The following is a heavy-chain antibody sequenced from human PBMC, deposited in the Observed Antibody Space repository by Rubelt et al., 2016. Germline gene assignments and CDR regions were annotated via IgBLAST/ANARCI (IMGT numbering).Heavy chain of an antibody. V-gene: IGHV1-69*04. D-gene: IGHD3-3*01. CDR3: AREEGLTIFGHYGMDV. CDR2: IIPILGIA. Sequence: QVQLVQSGAEVKKPGSSVKVSCKASGGTFSSYAISWVRQAPGQGLEWMGRIIPILGIANYAQKFQGRVTITADKSTSTAYMELSSLRSEDTAVYYCAREEGLTIFGHYGMDVWGQGTTGTVSS. J-gene: IGHJ6*02. CDR1: GGTFSSYA.